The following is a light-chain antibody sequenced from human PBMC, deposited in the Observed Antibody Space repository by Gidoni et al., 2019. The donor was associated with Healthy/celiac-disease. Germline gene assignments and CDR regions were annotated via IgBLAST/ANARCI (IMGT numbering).Light chain of an antibody. CDR1: SSDVGGYNY. CDR2: AVS. CDR3: SSYTSSSTPWV. Sequence: QSALTQPASVSGSPGQSITISCTGTSSDVGGYNYVSWYQKHPGKAPKLMIYAVSNRPSGVSNRFSGSKSGNTAFLTISGLQAEDEADYYCSSYTSSSTPWVFGGGTKLTVL. V-gene: IGLV2-14*03. J-gene: IGLJ3*02.